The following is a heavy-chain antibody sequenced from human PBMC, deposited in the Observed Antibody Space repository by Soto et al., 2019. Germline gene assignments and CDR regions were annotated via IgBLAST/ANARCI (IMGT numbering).Heavy chain of an antibody. CDR3: ARGNSPVNVY. Sequence: PGGSLRLSCAASGCTFSSSEMNWVRQAPGKGLEWIAYITSIGTTVYYADSVKGRFIIFRDNAKNSLYKKKNSLRAEETAVYYCARGNSPVNVYWGQGILVTVSS. V-gene: IGHV3-48*03. CDR1: GCTFSSSE. J-gene: IGHJ4*02. D-gene: IGHD2-21*01. CDR2: ITSIGTTV.